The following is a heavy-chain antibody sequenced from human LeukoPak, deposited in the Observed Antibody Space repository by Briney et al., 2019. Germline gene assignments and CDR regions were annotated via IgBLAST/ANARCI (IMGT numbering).Heavy chain of an antibody. D-gene: IGHD4-17*01. CDR1: GFTFSSYG. J-gene: IGHJ4*02. CDR3: AKATYYGDYSYYFDY. CDR2: IWYDGSNK. V-gene: IGHV3-33*06. Sequence: GGSLRLSCAASGFTFSSYGMHWVRQAPGKGLEWVAVIWYDGSNKYYADSVKGLFTISRDNSKNTLYLQMNSLRAEDTAVYYCAKATYYGDYSYYFDYWGQGTLVTVSS.